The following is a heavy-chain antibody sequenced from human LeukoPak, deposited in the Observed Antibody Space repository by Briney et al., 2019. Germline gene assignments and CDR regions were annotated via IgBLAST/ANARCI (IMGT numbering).Heavy chain of an antibody. CDR3: AILPGYSSGWYEVNY. Sequence: GGSLRLSSAASGFTFSSYAMSWVRQAPGKGLEWVSGISGSGGSTSYADSVKGRFTISRDNSRNTLYLQMNSPRAEDTAVYYCAILPGYSSGWYEVNYWGQGTLVTVSS. D-gene: IGHD6-13*01. CDR2: ISGSGGST. CDR1: GFTFSSYA. V-gene: IGHV3-23*01. J-gene: IGHJ4*02.